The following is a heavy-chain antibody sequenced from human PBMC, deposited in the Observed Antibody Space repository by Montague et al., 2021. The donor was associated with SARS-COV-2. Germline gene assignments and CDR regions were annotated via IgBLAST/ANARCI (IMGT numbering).Heavy chain of an antibody. CDR1: GFTFSSYA. J-gene: IGHJ3*02. D-gene: IGHD2-8*02. CDR2: ISYDGSNK. Sequence: SLRLSCAASGFTFSSYAMHWVRQAPGKGLEWVTVISYDGSNKYYADSVKGRFTISRDNSKNTLYLQMNSLRAEDTAVYCCAREDVLVDAFDIWGQGTMVTVSS. V-gene: IGHV3-30-3*01. CDR3: AREDVLVDAFDI.